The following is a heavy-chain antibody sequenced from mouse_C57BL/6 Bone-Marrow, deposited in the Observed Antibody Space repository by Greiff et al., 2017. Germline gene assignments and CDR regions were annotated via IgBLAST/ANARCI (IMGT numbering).Heavy chain of an antibody. D-gene: IGHD2-5*01. CDR2: IDPENGDT. V-gene: IGHV14-4*01. J-gene: IGHJ2*01. CDR3: TFYSNYYFDY. CDR1: GFNIKDDY. Sequence: VQLKESGAELVRPGASVKLSCTASGFNIKDDYMHWVKQRPEQGLEWIGWIDPENGDTEYASKFQGKATITADTSSTTAYLQLSSLTSEDTAVYYCTFYSNYYFDYWGQGTTLTVSS.